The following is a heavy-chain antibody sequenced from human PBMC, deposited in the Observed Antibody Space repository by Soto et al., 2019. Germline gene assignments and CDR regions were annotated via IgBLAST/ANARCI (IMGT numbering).Heavy chain of an antibody. V-gene: IGHV3-23*01. CDR2: ISGSGGST. J-gene: IGHJ4*02. CDR3: AKDRLAGNFDY. CDR1: GFTFSSYA. Sequence: GSLRLSCAASGFTFSSYAMSWVRQAPGKGLEWVSAISGSGGSTYYADSVKGRFTISRDNSKNTLYLQMNGLRVEDTAVYYCAKDRLAGNFDYWGQGTQVTVSS.